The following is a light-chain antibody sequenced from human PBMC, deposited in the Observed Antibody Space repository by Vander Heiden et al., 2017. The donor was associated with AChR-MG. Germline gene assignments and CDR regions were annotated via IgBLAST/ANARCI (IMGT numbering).Light chain of an antibody. V-gene: IGKV1-39*01. CDR3: QQSYSTPLWT. CDR2: ESP. CDR1: QSISSY. J-gene: IGKJ1*01. Sequence: DIQMTQSPSSLSASVGDRVTITCRASQSISSYLNWYQQKPGKAPKLLIYESPSLQSGVPSRFSGSGPGTDFTLTISSLQPEDFATYYCQQSYSTPLWTFGQGTKVEIK.